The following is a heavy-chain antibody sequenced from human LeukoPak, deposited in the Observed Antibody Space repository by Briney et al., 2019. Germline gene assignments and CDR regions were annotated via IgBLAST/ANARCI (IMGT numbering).Heavy chain of an antibody. CDR3: ARDKWGSLYGMDV. V-gene: IGHV3-33*01. D-gene: IGHD7-27*01. CDR1: GFTFSSYG. J-gene: IGHJ6*02. Sequence: PGGSLRLSCAASGFTFSSYGMHWVRQAPGKGLEWVAVIWYDGSNKYYADSVKGRFTISRDNSKNTLYLQMNSLRAEDTAVYYCARDKWGSLYGMDVWGQGTTVTVSS. CDR2: IWYDGSNK.